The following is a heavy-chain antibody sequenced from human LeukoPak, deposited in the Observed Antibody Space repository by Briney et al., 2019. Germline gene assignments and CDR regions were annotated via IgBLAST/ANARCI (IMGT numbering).Heavy chain of an antibody. CDR2: IKQDGSEK. Sequence: GGSLRLSCAASAFTFSSYWMSWVRQAPGKGLEWVANIKQDGSEKYYVDSVKGRFTISRDNAKNSLYLQMNSLRAEDTAVYYCARRGFDYWGQGTLVTVSS. CDR3: ARRGFDY. V-gene: IGHV3-7*05. D-gene: IGHD3-10*01. CDR1: AFTFSSYW. J-gene: IGHJ4*02.